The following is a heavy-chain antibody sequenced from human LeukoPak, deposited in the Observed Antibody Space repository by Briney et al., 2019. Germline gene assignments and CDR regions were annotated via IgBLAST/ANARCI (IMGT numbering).Heavy chain of an antibody. D-gene: IGHD3-22*01. CDR2: IRYDGSNK. J-gene: IGHJ4*02. V-gene: IGHV3-30*02. Sequence: GGSLRLSCAASGFTFSSYGMHWVRQAPGKGLEWVAFIRYDGSNKYYADSVKGRLTISRDNSKNTLYLQMNSLRAEDTAVYYCAKDPASYYYDSSGYYYGGWGQGTLVTVSS. CDR1: GFTFSSYG. CDR3: AKDPASYYYDSSGYYYGG.